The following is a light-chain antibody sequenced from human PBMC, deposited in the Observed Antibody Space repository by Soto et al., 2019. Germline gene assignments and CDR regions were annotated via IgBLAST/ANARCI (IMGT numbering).Light chain of an antibody. J-gene: IGKJ4*01. CDR2: DAS. V-gene: IGKV3-20*01. CDR1: QSVSSSY. CDR3: QQYASSPLT. Sequence: EIVLTQSPATLSVSPGERATLSCRASQSVSSSYLAWYQQKPGQAPRLLIYDASSRATGIPDRFSGSGSGTDFTLTISRLQPEDFAVYYCQQYASSPLTFGGGTKVHI.